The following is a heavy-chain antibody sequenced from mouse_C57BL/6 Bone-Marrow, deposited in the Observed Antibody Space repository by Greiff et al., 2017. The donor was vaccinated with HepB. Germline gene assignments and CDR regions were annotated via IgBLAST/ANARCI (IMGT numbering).Heavy chain of an antibody. Sequence: QVQLQQPGAELVKPGASVKLSCKASGYTFTSYWMHWVKQRPGQGLEWIGMIHPNSGSTNYNEKFKSKATLTVGKSSRTAYMPLSSLTSEDSAVYYCAKEGLLRGDYWGQGTTLTVSS. D-gene: IGHD1-1*01. CDR1: GYTFTSYW. J-gene: IGHJ2*01. V-gene: IGHV1-64*01. CDR2: IHPNSGST. CDR3: AKEGLLRGDY.